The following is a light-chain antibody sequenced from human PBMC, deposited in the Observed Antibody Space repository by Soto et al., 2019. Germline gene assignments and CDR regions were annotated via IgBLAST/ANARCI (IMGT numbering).Light chain of an antibody. J-gene: IGLJ1*01. CDR1: SSDVGTYNF. Sequence: QSALTQPASVSGSPGQSITISCTGTSSDVGTYNFVSSYRQYPGKAPKLMIFDVNIRPSGVSHRFSGSKSANTASLDISGLQAEDEADYYCSSYTSIGTIVFGTGTKVTVL. V-gene: IGLV2-14*03. CDR2: DVN. CDR3: SSYTSIGTIV.